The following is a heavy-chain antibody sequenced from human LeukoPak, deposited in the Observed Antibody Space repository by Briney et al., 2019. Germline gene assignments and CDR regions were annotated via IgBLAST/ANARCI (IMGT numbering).Heavy chain of an antibody. CDR3: ARGYCSGGSCYSGNWFDP. CDR1: GGSFSGYY. D-gene: IGHD2-15*01. J-gene: IGHJ5*02. CDR2: INHSGST. Sequence: SETLSLTCGVYGGSFSGYYWSWIRQPPGKGLEWIGEINHSGSTNYNPSLKSRVTISVDTSKNQFSLKLSSVTAADTAVYYCARGYCSGGSCYSGNWFDPWGQGTLVTVSS. V-gene: IGHV4-34*01.